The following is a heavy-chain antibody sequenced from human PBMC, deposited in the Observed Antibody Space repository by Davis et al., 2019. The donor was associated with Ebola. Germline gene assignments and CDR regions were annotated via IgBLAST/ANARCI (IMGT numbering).Heavy chain of an antibody. CDR3: ARMVEYYDSSGYYDNWFDP. CDR1: GGTFSSYA. Sequence: KISCAASGGTFSSYAISWVRQAPGQGLEWMGRIIPILGIANYAQKFQGRVTITADKSTSTAYMELSSLRSEDTAVYYCARMVEYYDSSGYYDNWFDPWGQGTLVTVSS. V-gene: IGHV1-69*04. J-gene: IGHJ5*02. CDR2: IIPILGIA. D-gene: IGHD3-22*01.